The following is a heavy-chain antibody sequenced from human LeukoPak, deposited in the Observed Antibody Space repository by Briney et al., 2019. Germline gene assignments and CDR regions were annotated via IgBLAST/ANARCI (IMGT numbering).Heavy chain of an antibody. CDR3: ARGTPFGGY. CDR2: IRQDGSEK. CDR1: GFTFNSYW. J-gene: IGHJ4*02. Sequence: GGSLRLSCAASGFTFNSYWMHWVRQAPGKGLEWVANIRQDGSEKYYVDSVKGRFTISRDKAKNSLYLQMNSLRAEDMAVYYCARGTPFGGYWGQGTLVTVSS. V-gene: IGHV3-7*03. D-gene: IGHD3-16*01.